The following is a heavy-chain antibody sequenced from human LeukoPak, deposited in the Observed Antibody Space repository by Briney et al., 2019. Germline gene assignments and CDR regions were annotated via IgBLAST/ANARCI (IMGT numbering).Heavy chain of an antibody. CDR2: ISWTGGKI. V-gene: IGHV3-9*03. D-gene: IGHD1-26*01. CDR3: AKAVGATSEDAFDI. Sequence: GRSLRLSCAASGFTFDDYAMHWVRHRPGKGLEWVSGISWTGGKIVYTDSVKGRFTISRDNAKSSLYLQMNSLRLEDMALYYCAKAVGATSEDAFDIWGQGTMVTVSS. J-gene: IGHJ3*02. CDR1: GFTFDDYA.